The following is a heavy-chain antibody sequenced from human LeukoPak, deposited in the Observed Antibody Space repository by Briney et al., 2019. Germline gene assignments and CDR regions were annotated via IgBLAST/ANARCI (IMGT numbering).Heavy chain of an antibody. J-gene: IGHJ6*03. V-gene: IGHV4-39*01. D-gene: IGHD4-11*01. CDR2: IYFGGNT. CDR1: GGSISSTSYQ. CDR3: ARLRRTAVTTYNYYHYMDV. Sequence: SETLSLTCTVSGGSISSTSYQWGWLRQPPGRGLEWLGNIYFGGNTYYNPSLNYPVTVSVDTSKNPFSLQLSSVTAADTAVYYCARLRRTAVTTYNYYHYMDVWGKGTTVTVSS.